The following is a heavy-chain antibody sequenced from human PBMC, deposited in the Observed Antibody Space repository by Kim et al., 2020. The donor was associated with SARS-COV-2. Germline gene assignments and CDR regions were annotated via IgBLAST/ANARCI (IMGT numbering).Heavy chain of an antibody. D-gene: IGHD6-19*01. CDR3: SRLSGWHENMTLFDS. Sequence: SETLSLTCSVYGGTLRNYLWSWIRHPPGKALEWIGEITHGGSVTYNPSRMSRITISIDRSQSQFSLKLTSVTAADTSFFFCSRLSGWHENMTLFDSWGPGTLVTVSS. J-gene: IGHJ4*02. CDR2: ITHGGSV. V-gene: IGHV4-34*10. CDR1: GGTLRNYL.